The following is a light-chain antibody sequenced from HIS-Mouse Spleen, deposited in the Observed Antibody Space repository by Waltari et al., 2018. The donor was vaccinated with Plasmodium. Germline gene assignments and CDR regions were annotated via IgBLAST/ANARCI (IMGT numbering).Light chain of an antibody. CDR1: ALPKQY. V-gene: IGLV3-25*03. Sequence: SYELTQPPSVSVSPGQTARIPCSGDALPKQYAYWYQQKPGQAPGLGIYKDSERPSGIPERFSGSSSGTTVTLTISGVQAEDEADYYCQSADSSGTPNWVFGGGTKLTVL. CDR3: QSADSSGTPNWV. J-gene: IGLJ3*02. CDR2: KDS.